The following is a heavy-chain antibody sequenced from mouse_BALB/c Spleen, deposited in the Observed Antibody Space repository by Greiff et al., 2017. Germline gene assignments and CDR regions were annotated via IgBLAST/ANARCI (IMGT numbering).Heavy chain of an antibody. Sequence: VQLQESGPGLVAPSQSLSITCTVSGFSLTSYGVHWVRQPPGKGLEWLGVIWAGGSTNYNSALMSRLSISKDNSKSQVFLKMNSLQTDDTAMYYCARGGNFTYYYAMDYWGQGTSVTVSS. CDR2: IWAGGST. D-gene: IGHD2-1*01. CDR1: GFSLTSYG. CDR3: ARGGNFTYYYAMDY. J-gene: IGHJ4*01. V-gene: IGHV2-9*02.